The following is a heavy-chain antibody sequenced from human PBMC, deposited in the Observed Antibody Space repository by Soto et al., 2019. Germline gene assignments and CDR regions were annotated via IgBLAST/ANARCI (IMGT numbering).Heavy chain of an antibody. V-gene: IGHV5-51*01. CDR1: GYSFSTYW. Sequence: PGESLKISCNASGYSFSTYWIGWVRQMPGKGLDWMGVIYPGDSDSRYNPSFQGHVTLSADKSSGTAYLQWSSLRASDSAIYYCARHASSRTSKYDYYGVDVWGPGTTVTVSS. CDR3: ARHASSRTSKYDYYGVDV. CDR2: IYPGDSDS. J-gene: IGHJ6*02. D-gene: IGHD3-10*01.